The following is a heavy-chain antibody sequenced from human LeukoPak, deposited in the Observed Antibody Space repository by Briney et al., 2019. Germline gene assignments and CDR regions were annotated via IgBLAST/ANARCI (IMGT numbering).Heavy chain of an antibody. CDR2: ISGYNGNT. CDR1: GYTLTSYG. CDR3: ARDLGSNFYYALDY. V-gene: IGHV1-18*01. D-gene: IGHD3-22*01. Sequence: AASVKVSCKASGYTLTSYGISWVRQAPGQGLEWMGWISGYNGNTNYEQKVQGRVTMTTDTSTNTAYMELRSLRSDDTAVHYCARDLGSNFYYALDYWGQGTLVTVSS. J-gene: IGHJ4*02.